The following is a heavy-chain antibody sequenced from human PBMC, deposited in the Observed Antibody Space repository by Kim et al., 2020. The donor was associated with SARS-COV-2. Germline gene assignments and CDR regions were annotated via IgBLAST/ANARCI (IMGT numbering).Heavy chain of an antibody. J-gene: IGHJ3*02. CDR3: ARARVYYDSSGYYPDAFDI. CDR2: IYYSGST. V-gene: IGHV4-31*03. Sequence: SETLSLTCTVSGGSISSGGYYWSWIRQHPGKGLEWIGYIYYSGSTYYNPSLKSRVTISVDTSKNQFSLKLSSVTAADTAVYYCARARVYYDSSGYYPDAFDIWGQETMVTVSS. D-gene: IGHD3-22*01. CDR1: GGSISSGGYY.